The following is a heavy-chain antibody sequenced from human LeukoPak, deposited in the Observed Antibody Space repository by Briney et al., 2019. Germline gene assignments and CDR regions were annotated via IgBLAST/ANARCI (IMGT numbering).Heavy chain of an antibody. V-gene: IGHV4-39*01. CDR1: GGSISSSSYY. CDR3: ARKYSSGWYRGATYYYYYMDV. Sequence: PSETLSLTCTVAGGSISSSSYYWGCIRQPPGKGLECIGSIYYSRSTYYNPSLKSRVTISVDTSKNQFSLKLSSVTAADTAVYYCARKYSSGWYRGATYYYYYMDVWSKGTTVTVSS. J-gene: IGHJ6*03. CDR2: IYYSRST. D-gene: IGHD6-19*01.